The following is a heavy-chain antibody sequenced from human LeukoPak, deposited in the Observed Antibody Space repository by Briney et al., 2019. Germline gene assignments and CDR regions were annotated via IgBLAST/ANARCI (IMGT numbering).Heavy chain of an antibody. J-gene: IGHJ4*02. D-gene: IGHD6-6*01. V-gene: IGHV4-59*01. CDR2: IYYSGST. Sequence: PSETLSLTCTVSSGSISSYYWSWIRQPPGKGLEWIGYIYYSGSTNYNPSLKSRVTISVDTSKNQFSLKLSSVTAADTAVYYCARRIAARVFDYWGQGTLVTVSS. CDR3: ARRIAARVFDY. CDR1: SGSISSYY.